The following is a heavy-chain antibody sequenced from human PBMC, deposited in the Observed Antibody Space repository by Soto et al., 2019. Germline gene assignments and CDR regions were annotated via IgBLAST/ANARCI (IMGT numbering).Heavy chain of an antibody. CDR2: VSTYSEHT. CDR1: GYIFNSVG. Sequence: QLVQSGDEVKKPGASVKVSCRASGYIFNSVGISWLRQVPGQGLEWMGWVSTYSEHTKSVQKFQDRVTLTADTSTSTVHMELRSLRAADTAGYYCARDLNWNNVVGFDSWGQGTLVTVAS. V-gene: IGHV1-18*04. D-gene: IGHD1-20*01. CDR3: ARDLNWNNVVGFDS. J-gene: IGHJ4*02.